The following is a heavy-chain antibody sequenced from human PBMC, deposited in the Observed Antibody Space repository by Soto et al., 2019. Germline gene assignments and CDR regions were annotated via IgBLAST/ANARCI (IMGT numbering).Heavy chain of an antibody. CDR3: AKTHTIFGVVSRHYFDY. J-gene: IGHJ4*02. CDR1: GFSFSDYG. CDR2: TSYDGSKT. D-gene: IGHD3-3*01. V-gene: IGHV3-30*18. Sequence: QVQLVESGGGVVQPGRSQRLSCAASGFSFSDYGMHWVRQPPGKGLEWVAYTSYDGSKTYYADSVMGRFTISRDNSKNTLFLQMNSLRPEDTAMYYCAKTHTIFGVVSRHYFDYWGQGTLVTVSS.